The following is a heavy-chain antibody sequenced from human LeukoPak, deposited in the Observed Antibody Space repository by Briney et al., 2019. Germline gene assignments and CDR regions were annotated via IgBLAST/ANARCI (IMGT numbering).Heavy chain of an antibody. D-gene: IGHD3-22*01. V-gene: IGHV3-30-3*01. Sequence: AGSLRLSCAASGFTFSSYAMHWVRKAPGKGLEWVAVISYDGSNKYYADSVKGRFTISRDNSKNTLYLQMNSLRAEDTAVYYCARDQQYYYDSSGTVGYWGQGTLVTVSS. CDR2: ISYDGSNK. J-gene: IGHJ4*02. CDR3: ARDQQYYYDSSGTVGY. CDR1: GFTFSSYA.